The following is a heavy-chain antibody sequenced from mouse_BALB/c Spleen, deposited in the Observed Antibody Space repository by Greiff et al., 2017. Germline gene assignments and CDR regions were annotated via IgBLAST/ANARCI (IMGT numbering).Heavy chain of an antibody. CDR3: AREGVGLFAY. CDR2: IYPGSGST. Sequence: VQLQQSGPELVKPGASVKMSCKASGYTFTDYVISWVKQRTGQGLEWIGEIYPGSGSTYYNEKFKGKATLTADKSSNTAYMQLSSLTSEDSAVYFCAREGVGLFAYWGQGTLVTVSA. V-gene: IGHV1-81*01. J-gene: IGHJ3*01. CDR1: GYTFTDYV. D-gene: IGHD1-1*02.